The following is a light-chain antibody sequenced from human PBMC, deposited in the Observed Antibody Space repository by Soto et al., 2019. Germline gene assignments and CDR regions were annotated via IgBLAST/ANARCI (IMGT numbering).Light chain of an antibody. CDR1: QSVSGTY. CDR3: QQYGSSPRS. Sequence: EVVLTQSPGTLSLSPGERATLSCRASQSVSGTYVAWYQQKPGQAPRLIIYDASSRATGIPDRFSGSGSGTEFTLTIGRREPEDFAVYYCQQYGSSPRSFGQGTKVEIK. V-gene: IGKV3-20*01. J-gene: IGKJ1*01. CDR2: DAS.